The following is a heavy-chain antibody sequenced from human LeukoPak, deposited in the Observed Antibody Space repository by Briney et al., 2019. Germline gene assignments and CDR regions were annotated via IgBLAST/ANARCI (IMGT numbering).Heavy chain of an antibody. CDR3: ARVDSGSYYYYGMDV. CDR2: IIGSSGST. CDR1: GFSFNNYA. Sequence: GGSLRLSCVASGFSFNNYAMNWVRQAPGKGLEWVSLIIGSSGSTFYADSVKGRFTISRDKSKNTLYLQMNSLRAEDTAVYYCARVDSGSYYYYGMDVWGQGTTVTVSS. V-gene: IGHV3-23*01. J-gene: IGHJ6*02. D-gene: IGHD1-26*01.